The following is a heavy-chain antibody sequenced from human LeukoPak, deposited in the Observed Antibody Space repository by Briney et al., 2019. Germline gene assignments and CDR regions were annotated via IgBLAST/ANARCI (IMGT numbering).Heavy chain of an antibody. D-gene: IGHD6-13*01. V-gene: IGHV4-39*01. CDR2: IYYSGST. Sequence: SETLSLTCTVSGGSISSSSYYWGWIRQPPGKGLEWIGSIYYSGSTYYNPSLKSRVTISVDTSKNQFSLKLSFVTAADTAVYYCARLNNSSSWYFGEYFQHWGQGTLVTVSS. J-gene: IGHJ1*01. CDR3: ARLNNSSSWYFGEYFQH. CDR1: GGSISSSSYY.